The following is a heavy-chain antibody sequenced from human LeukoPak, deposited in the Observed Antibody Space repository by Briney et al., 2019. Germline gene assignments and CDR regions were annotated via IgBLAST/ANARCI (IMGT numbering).Heavy chain of an antibody. CDR2: TYYRSKWYN. Sequence: SQTLSLTCAISGDSVSSNSAAWNSIRQSPSRGLEWLGRTYYRSKWYNDYAVSVKSRITINPDISKNQFSLQLNSVNPEDTAVYYCARDHGCSGGRCYSDWFDPWGQGTLVTVSS. J-gene: IGHJ5*02. D-gene: IGHD2-15*01. V-gene: IGHV6-1*01. CDR3: ARDHGCSGGRCYSDWFDP. CDR1: GDSVSSNSAA.